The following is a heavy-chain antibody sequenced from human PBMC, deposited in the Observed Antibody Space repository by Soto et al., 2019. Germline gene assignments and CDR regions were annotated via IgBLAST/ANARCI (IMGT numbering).Heavy chain of an antibody. V-gene: IGHV3-30*18. CDR1: GFTFSSYG. D-gene: IGHD1-1*01. Sequence: QVQLVESGGGVVQPGRSLRLSCAASGFTFSSYGMHWVRQAPGKGLEWVAVISYDGSNKYYADSVKGRFTISRDNSKNTLCLQMNSLRAEDTAVYYCAKKALLDYYYYYYMDVWGKGTTVTVSS. CDR3: AKKALLDYYYYYYMDV. J-gene: IGHJ6*03. CDR2: ISYDGSNK.